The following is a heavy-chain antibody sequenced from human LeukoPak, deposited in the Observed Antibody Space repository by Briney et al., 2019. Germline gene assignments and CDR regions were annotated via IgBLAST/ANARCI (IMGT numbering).Heavy chain of an antibody. D-gene: IGHD2-2*01. CDR1: GYTFTSYA. Sequence: ASVKVSCKASGYTFTSYAMHWVRQAPGQRLEWMGWLNAGNGNPKYSQKFQGRVTITRDTSASTAYMELSSLRSEDTAVYYCARAGYCSSTSCYLEDYYYYGMDVWGQGTTATVSS. V-gene: IGHV1-3*01. CDR3: ARAGYCSSTSCYLEDYYYYGMDV. CDR2: LNAGNGNP. J-gene: IGHJ6*02.